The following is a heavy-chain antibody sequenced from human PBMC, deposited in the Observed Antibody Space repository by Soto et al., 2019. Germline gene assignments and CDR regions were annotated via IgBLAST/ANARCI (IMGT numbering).Heavy chain of an antibody. D-gene: IGHD1-20*01. V-gene: IGHV3-30*18. Sequence: GGSLRLSCAASGFTFRDNNMNWVRQAPGKGLEWVAFISNDGNNKYFSGFVKGRFTLSRDNSMNTLYLQMNSLTVEDTAVYYCAKDKGITSEKYYFDYWGQGILVTVSS. CDR2: ISNDGNNK. CDR1: GFTFRDNN. J-gene: IGHJ4*02. CDR3: AKDKGITSEKYYFDY.